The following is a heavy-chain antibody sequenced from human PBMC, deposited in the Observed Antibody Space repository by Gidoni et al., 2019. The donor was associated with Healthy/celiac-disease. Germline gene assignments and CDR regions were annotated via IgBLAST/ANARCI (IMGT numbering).Heavy chain of an antibody. V-gene: IGHV3-23*01. CDR1: GFTFSSYA. J-gene: IGHJ4*02. CDR3: AKSGLFSNLHYFDY. Sequence: EVQLLESGGGLVQPGGSLRLSCAASGFTFSSYAMSWVRQAPGKGLEWVSAISGSGGSKYYADSGKGRFTISRDNSKNTLYLQMNSLRAEDTAVYYCAKSGLFSNLHYFDYWGQGTLVTGSS. CDR2: ISGSGGSK. D-gene: IGHD3-22*01.